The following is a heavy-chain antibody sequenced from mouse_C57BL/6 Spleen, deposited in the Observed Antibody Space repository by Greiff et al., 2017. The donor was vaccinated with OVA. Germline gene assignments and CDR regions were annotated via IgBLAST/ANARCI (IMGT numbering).Heavy chain of an antibody. Sequence: DVKLVESGGGLVKPGGSLKLSCAASGFTFSSYAMSWVRQTPEKRLEWVATISDGGSYTYYPDNVKGRFTISRDNAKNNLYLQMSHLKSEDTAMYYCARDDYAYYFDYWGQGTTLTVSS. J-gene: IGHJ2*01. V-gene: IGHV5-4*01. CDR3: ARDDYAYYFDY. CDR2: ISDGGSYT. CDR1: GFTFSSYA. D-gene: IGHD2-4*01.